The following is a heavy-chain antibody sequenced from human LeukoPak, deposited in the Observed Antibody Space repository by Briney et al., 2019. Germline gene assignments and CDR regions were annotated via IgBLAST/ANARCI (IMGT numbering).Heavy chain of an antibody. J-gene: IGHJ4*02. CDR1: GFTFSSYA. Sequence: GGSLRLSCAASGFTFSSYAMSWVRQAPGKGLEWVSAISGSGGSTYYADSVKGRSTISRDNSKNTPYLQMNSLRAEDTAVYYCAKVGNYDILTGYAQAFFDYWGQGTLVTVSS. D-gene: IGHD3-9*01. V-gene: IGHV3-23*01. CDR3: AKVGNYDILTGYAQAFFDY. CDR2: ISGSGGST.